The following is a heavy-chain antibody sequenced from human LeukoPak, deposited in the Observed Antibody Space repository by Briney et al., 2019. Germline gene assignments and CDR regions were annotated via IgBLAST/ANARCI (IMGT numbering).Heavy chain of an antibody. V-gene: IGHV3-23*01. Sequence: GGSLRLSCAASGFTFSSYAMSWVRQAPGKGLEWVSVISGSGGSTYYADSVKGRFAISRDNSKNTLYLQMNSLRAEDTAVYYCAKNRGNWHYYYGMDVWGQGTTVTVSS. J-gene: IGHJ6*02. CDR1: GFTFSSYA. CDR3: AKNRGNWHYYYGMDV. CDR2: ISGSGGST.